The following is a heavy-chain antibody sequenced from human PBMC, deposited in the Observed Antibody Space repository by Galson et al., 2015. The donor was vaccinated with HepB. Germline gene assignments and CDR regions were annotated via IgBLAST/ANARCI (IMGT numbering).Heavy chain of an antibody. J-gene: IGHJ4*02. CDR2: ISRGGDT. D-gene: IGHD3-10*01. V-gene: IGHV3-53*01. CDR3: ARGQGTSNPYSFDY. CDR1: GFTVSRNY. Sequence: SLRLSCAASGFTVSRNYMTWVRQAPGKGLDWVSIISRGGDTNYVDSVKGRFTISRDNFKNTVYLQMNSLRAEDTAVYYCARGQGTSNPYSFDYWGQGTMVTVS.